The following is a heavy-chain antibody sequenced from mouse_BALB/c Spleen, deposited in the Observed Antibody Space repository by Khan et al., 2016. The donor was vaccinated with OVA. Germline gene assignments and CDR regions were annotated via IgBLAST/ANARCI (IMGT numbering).Heavy chain of an antibody. CDR1: GYSITSGYG. CDR3: ARTARIKY. J-gene: IGHJ2*01. Sequence: EVQLQESGPGLVKPSQSLSLTCTVTGYSITSGYGWNWIRQFPGNKLEWMGYLSYSGSTNYNPSLKSRISITRDTSKNQFFLQLNSVTTEDRATYYCARTARIKYWGQGTTLTVSS. D-gene: IGHD1-2*01. V-gene: IGHV3-2*02. CDR2: LSYSGST.